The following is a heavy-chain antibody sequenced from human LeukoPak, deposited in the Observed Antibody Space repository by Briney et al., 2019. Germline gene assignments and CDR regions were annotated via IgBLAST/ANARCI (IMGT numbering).Heavy chain of an antibody. CDR3: TTDDYDSSGYSDY. Sequence: AGGSLRLSCAASGFTLSNAWMSWVRQAPGKGLEWVGRIKSKTDGGTTDYAAPVKGRFTISRDDSKNTLYLQMNSLKTEDTAVYYCTTDDYDSSGYSDYWGQGTLVTVSS. CDR2: IKSKTDGGTT. J-gene: IGHJ4*02. D-gene: IGHD3-22*01. CDR1: GFTLSNAW. V-gene: IGHV3-15*01.